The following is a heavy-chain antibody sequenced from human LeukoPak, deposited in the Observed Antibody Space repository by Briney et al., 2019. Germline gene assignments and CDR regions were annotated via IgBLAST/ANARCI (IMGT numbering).Heavy chain of an antibody. CDR2: ISYDGSNK. J-gene: IGHJ4*02. V-gene: IGHV3-30*03. D-gene: IGHD3-22*01. CDR3: ARGEYYSDTSSYFDY. Sequence: PGGSLRLSCTASGFTFSIYGMHWVRQAPGKGLEWVAVISYDGSNKYYADSVKGRFTISRDNSKNTLYLQMNSLRAEDTAVYYCARGEYYSDTSSYFDYWGQGTLVTVSS. CDR1: GFTFSIYG.